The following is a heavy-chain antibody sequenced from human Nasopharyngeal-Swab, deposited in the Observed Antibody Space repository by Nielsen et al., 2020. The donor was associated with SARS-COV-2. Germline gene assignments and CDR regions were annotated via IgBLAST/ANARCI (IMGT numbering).Heavy chain of an antibody. J-gene: IGHJ2*01. D-gene: IGHD6-19*01. V-gene: IGHV1-69*01. Sequence: KISCKASGGTFSSYAISWVRQAPGQGLEWMGGIIPIFGTANYAQKFQGRVTITADESTSTAYMELSSLRSEDTAVYYCAREGAAVAGDWYFDLWGRGTLVTVSS. CDR2: IIPIFGTA. CDR1: GGTFSSYA. CDR3: AREGAAVAGDWYFDL.